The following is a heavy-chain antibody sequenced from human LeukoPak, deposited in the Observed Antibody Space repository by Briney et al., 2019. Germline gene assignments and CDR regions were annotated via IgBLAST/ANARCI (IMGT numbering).Heavy chain of an antibody. V-gene: IGHV1-2*06. J-gene: IGHJ4*02. CDR3: AREYYYDSSGYFRAFDY. D-gene: IGHD3-22*01. CDR1: GYTFTGYY. Sequence: ASVKVSCKASGYTFTGYYMHWVRQAPGQGLEWMGRINPNSGGTNYAQKFQGRVTMTRDTSLSTAYMELSRLRSDDTAVYYCAREYYYDSSGYFRAFDYWGQGTLVTVSS. CDR2: INPNSGGT.